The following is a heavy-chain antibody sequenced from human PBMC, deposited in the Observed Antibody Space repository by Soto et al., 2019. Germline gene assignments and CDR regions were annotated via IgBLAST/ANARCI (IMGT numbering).Heavy chain of an antibody. CDR3: ARQFDYDTSGYYYAY. D-gene: IGHD3-22*01. J-gene: IGHJ4*02. CDR1: GGTFNKYG. CDR2: IIPLFGTA. V-gene: IGHV1-69*13. Sequence: SVQVSCKASGGTFNKYGIDWVRQAPGQGLEWMGGIIPLFGTANYAQKFQGRVTISADEVTSTVYMELRSLRSEDTGVHYCARQFDYDTSGYYYAYWGQGALVTVSS.